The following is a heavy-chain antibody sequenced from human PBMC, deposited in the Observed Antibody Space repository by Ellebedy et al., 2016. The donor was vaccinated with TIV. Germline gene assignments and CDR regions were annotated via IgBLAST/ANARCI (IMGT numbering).Heavy chain of an antibody. CDR3: ARVGIVVVINYYFDY. CDR1: GFTFSSYG. J-gene: IGHJ4*02. D-gene: IGHD3-22*01. CDR2: ISYDGSNK. V-gene: IGHV3-30*03. Sequence: GESLKISCAASGFTFSSYGMHWVRQAPGKGLEWVAVISYDGSNKYYADSAKGRFTISRDNSKNTLNLQMNSLRAEDTAVYYCARVGIVVVINYYFDYWGRGTLVTVSS.